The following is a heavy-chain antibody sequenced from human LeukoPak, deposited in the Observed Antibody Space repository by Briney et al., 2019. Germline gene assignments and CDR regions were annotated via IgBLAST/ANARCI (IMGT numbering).Heavy chain of an antibody. J-gene: IGHJ4*02. CDR2: ISSSSSYI. CDR3: ARDLTSGGLGSYYGY. D-gene: IGHD3-10*01. V-gene: IGHV3-21*01. Sequence: GGSLRLSCAASGFTFSSYSMNWVRQAPGKGLEWVSSISSSSSYIYYADSVKGRFTISRDNAKNSLYLQMNSLRAEDTAVYYCARDLTSGGLGSYYGYWGQGTLVTVSS. CDR1: GFTFSSYS.